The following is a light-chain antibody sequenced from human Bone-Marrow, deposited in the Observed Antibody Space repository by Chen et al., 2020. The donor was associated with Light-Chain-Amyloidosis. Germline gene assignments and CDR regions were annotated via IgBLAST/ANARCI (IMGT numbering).Light chain of an antibody. CDR2: EVT. CDR1: SSDVGGYNY. V-gene: IGLV2-14*01. CDR3: SSFTSSNTWV. Sequence: QSALTQPASVSGSPGQSITVSFTGTSSDVGGYNYVSWYQRHPGKAPKLIFYEVTNRPSGVSNRFSGSKSGNTASLTISGLQAEDEVDYYCSSFTSSNTWVFGGGTKLTVL. J-gene: IGLJ3*02.